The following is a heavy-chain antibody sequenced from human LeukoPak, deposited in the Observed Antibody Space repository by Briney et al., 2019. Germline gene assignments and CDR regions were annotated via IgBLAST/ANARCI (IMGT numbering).Heavy chain of an antibody. J-gene: IGHJ4*02. Sequence: GESLNISCKGSGYRFNAYWIAWVRQMPGKGLEWMGIIYPGDSDTRYSPSFQGQVTISADRSISTAYLQWSSLKASDTAMYYCAGHLDHGSFDYWGQGALVTVSS. D-gene: IGHD1-14*01. CDR3: AGHLDHGSFDY. CDR2: IYPGDSDT. CDR1: GYRFNAYW. V-gene: IGHV5-51*01.